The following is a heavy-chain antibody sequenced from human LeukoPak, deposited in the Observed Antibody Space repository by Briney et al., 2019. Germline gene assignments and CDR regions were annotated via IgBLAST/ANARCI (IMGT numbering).Heavy chain of an antibody. D-gene: IGHD3-3*01. Sequence: SETLSLTCTVSGVSISSYYWSWIRQPPGKGLEWIGYIYYSGSTNYNPSLKSRVTISVDTSKNQFSLKLSSVTAADTAVYYCARAKIDFWSLFDYWGQGTLVTVSS. CDR3: ARAKIDFWSLFDY. CDR1: GVSISSYY. V-gene: IGHV4-59*01. CDR2: IYYSGST. J-gene: IGHJ4*02.